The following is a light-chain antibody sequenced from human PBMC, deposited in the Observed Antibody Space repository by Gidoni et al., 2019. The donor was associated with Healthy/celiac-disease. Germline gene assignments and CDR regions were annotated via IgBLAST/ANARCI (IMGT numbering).Light chain of an antibody. V-gene: IGKV4-1*01. CDR2: WAS. CDR3: QQYYSTPPVT. Sequence: DIVMTQSPDSLAVSLGERATINCKSSQSVLYSSNNKNYLAWYQQKPGQPPKLHIYWASTRESGVPDRFSGSGSGTDFTLTISSLQAEDVAVYYCQQYYSTPPVTFGGGTKVEIK. J-gene: IGKJ4*01. CDR1: QSVLYSSNNKNY.